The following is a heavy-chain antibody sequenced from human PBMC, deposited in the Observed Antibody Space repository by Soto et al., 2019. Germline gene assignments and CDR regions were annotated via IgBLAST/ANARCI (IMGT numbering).Heavy chain of an antibody. CDR1: GFTFSSYG. CDR3: AREDGARPPPYYYYYGMDV. D-gene: IGHD6-6*01. V-gene: IGHV3-33*01. Sequence: PGGSLRLSCAASGFTFSSYGMHWVRQAPGKGLEWVAVIWYDGSNKYYADSVKGRFTISRDNSKNTLYLQMNSLRAEDTAVYYCAREDGARPPPYYYYYGMDVWGQGTTVTVS. J-gene: IGHJ6*02. CDR2: IWYDGSNK.